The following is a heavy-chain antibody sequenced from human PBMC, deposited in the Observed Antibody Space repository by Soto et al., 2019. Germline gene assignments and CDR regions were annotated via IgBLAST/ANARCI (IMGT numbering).Heavy chain of an antibody. CDR3: AAATRNYYGSGSYYNVWAYYYYGMDV. D-gene: IGHD3-10*01. J-gene: IGHJ6*02. Sequence: SVKGSCKASGFTFTSSAMQWGRQARGQRLEWIGWIVVGSGNTNYAQKFQERVTITRDMSTSTAYMELSSLRSEDTAVYYCAAATRNYYGSGSYYNVWAYYYYGMDVWGQGTTVTVS. CDR1: GFTFTSSA. V-gene: IGHV1-58*02. CDR2: IVVGSGNT.